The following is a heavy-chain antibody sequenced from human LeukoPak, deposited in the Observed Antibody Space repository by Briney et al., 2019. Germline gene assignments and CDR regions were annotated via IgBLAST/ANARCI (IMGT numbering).Heavy chain of an antibody. J-gene: IGHJ4*02. CDR3: ARDLWGSPPSSFDY. Sequence: PGGSLRLSCAASGFTFSDYTMTWVRQAPRTGLEWISYISSSGTIYYSDYVKGRFTISRDNARNSLYLQMNSLRADDTAIYYCARDLWGSPPSSFDYWGQGTLVTVSS. CDR1: GFTFSDYT. CDR2: ISSSGTI. D-gene: IGHD3-16*01. V-gene: IGHV3-69-1*01.